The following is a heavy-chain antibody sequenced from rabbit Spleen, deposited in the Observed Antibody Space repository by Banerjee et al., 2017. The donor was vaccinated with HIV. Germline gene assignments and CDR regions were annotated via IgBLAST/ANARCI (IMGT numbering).Heavy chain of an antibody. CDR1: GVSFSSSSY. Sequence: QSLEESGGDLVKPGASLTLTCTASGVSFSSSSYMCWVRQAPGKGLEWIACIDAGSSGFTYFATWAKGRFTCSKTSSTTVTLQMTRLTAADTATYFCAREGYVYGYDNYGSLWGPGTLVTVS. D-gene: IGHD6-1*01. V-gene: IGHV1S40*01. CDR2: IDAGSSGFT. CDR3: AREGYVYGYDNYGSL. J-gene: IGHJ4*01.